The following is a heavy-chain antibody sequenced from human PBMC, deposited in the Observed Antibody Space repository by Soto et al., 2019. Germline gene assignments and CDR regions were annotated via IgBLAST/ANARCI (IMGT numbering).Heavy chain of an antibody. CDR2: IYYSGST. D-gene: IGHD3-10*01. V-gene: IGHV4-59*01. CDR3: ARRGYGPGFPYYYGMDV. CDR1: GGSMSSYY. J-gene: IGHJ6*02. Sequence: SETLSLTCTVSGGSMSSYYWSWIRQPPGKGLEWIGYIYYSGSTNYNPSLKSRVTMSVDTPKNQFSLKLSSVTAADTAVFYCARRGYGPGFPYYYGMDVGGQGTTVTV.